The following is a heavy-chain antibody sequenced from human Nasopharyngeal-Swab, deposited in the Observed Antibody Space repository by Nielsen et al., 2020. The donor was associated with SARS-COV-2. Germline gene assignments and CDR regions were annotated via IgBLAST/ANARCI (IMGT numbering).Heavy chain of an antibody. V-gene: IGHV5-51*01. Sequence: GESLKISCKGSGYRFISYWIGWVRQMPGKGLEWMGIIYPGDSDTRYSPSFQGQVTISADKSTSTAYLQWSSLKVSDTAMYYCARTAIEGGYYRGDAFDIWGQGTMVTVSS. CDR1: GYRFISYW. CDR2: IYPGDSDT. J-gene: IGHJ3*02. D-gene: IGHD3-22*01. CDR3: ARTAIEGGYYRGDAFDI.